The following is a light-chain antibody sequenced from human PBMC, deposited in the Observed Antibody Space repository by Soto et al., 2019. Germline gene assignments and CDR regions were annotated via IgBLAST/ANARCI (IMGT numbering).Light chain of an antibody. CDR2: TAA. V-gene: IGKV1-5*03. J-gene: IGKJ4*01. CDR3: QQYNSYSGLT. Sequence: DIQMTQSPSTLSASVGDRVTITCRASQSISSWLAWYQQKPGKAPKLLIHTAATLDSGVPSRFSGSGSGTQFTLTISILQPDDFATYYCQQYNSYSGLTFGGGTKVEIK. CDR1: QSISSW.